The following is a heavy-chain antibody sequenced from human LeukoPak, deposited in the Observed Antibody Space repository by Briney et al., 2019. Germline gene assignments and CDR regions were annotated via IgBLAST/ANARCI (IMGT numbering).Heavy chain of an antibody. Sequence: SETLSLTCTVSGGSISSYYWSWLRQPPGKGLEWIGYIYYSGSTNYNPSLKSRVTISVDTSKNQFSLKLSSVTAADTAVYYCARGHCSSTSCPGHYYYYYMDVWGKGTTVTVSS. CDR3: ARGHCSSTSCPGHYYYYYMDV. CDR1: GGSISSYY. V-gene: IGHV4-59*01. D-gene: IGHD2-2*01. CDR2: IYYSGST. J-gene: IGHJ6*03.